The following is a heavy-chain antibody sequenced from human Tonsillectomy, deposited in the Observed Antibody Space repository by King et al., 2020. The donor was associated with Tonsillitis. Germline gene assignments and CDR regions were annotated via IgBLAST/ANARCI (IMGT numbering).Heavy chain of an antibody. CDR1: GYSFTSYW. V-gene: IGHV5-10-1*03. D-gene: IGHD3-10*01. CDR3: ARVGFDVRGRFHVGY. Sequence: VQLVESGAGVKKPGESLSISCKGSGYSFTSYWITWVRQKPGKGLEWMGSIDPSDSYKNYSPSLQGHVTISADRSINTTYLQWSSLKASDTAIYYCARVGFDVRGRFHVGYWGRGTLLTVSS. CDR2: IDPSDSYK. J-gene: IGHJ4*02.